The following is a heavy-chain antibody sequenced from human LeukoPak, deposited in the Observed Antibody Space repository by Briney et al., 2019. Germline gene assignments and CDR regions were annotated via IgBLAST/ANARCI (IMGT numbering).Heavy chain of an antibody. CDR2: IYYSGNT. J-gene: IGHJ4*02. CDR3: ARCSGGAAAAHFDY. V-gene: IGHV4-39*01. Sequence: PSGTLSLTCTVSGGSISSSSYYWGWIRQPPGKGLEWIGSIYYSGNTYYNPSLKSRVTISVDTSKNQFSLKLSSVTAADTAVYYCARCSGGAAAAHFDYWGQGALVTVSS. CDR1: GGSISSSSYY. D-gene: IGHD6-13*01.